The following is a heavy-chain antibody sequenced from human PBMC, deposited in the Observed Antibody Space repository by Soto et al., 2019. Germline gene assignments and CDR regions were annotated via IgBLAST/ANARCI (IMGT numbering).Heavy chain of an antibody. D-gene: IGHD3-3*01. CDR3: ATTYYDFWSGYLGFDY. J-gene: IGHJ4*02. V-gene: IGHV1-69*13. CDR2: IIPIFGTA. Sequence: SVKVSCKASGGTFSSYAISWVRQAPGQGLEWMGGIIPIFGTANYAQKFQGRVTITADESTSTAYMELSSLRSEDTAVYYCATTYYDFWSGYLGFDYWGQGTLVTVSS. CDR1: GGTFSSYA.